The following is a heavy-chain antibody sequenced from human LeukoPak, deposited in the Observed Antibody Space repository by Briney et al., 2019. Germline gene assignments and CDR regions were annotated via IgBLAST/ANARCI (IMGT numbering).Heavy chain of an antibody. CDR2: ISSSSSYI. D-gene: IGHD3-22*01. CDR1: GFTFSSYS. J-gene: IGHJ4*02. V-gene: IGHV3-21*01. Sequence: GGSLRLSCAASGFTFSSYSMNWVRQAPGKGLEWVSSISSSSSYIYYADSAKGRFTISRDNAKNSLYLQMNSLRAEDTAVYYCARDTMIVVVNPFDYWGQGTLVTVSS. CDR3: ARDTMIVVVNPFDY.